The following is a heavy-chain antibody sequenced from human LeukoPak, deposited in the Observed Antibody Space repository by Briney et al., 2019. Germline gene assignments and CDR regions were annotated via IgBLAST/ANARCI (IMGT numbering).Heavy chain of an antibody. CDR3: AKDRACAFDI. CDR1: GFTFSSCA. V-gene: IGHV3-23*01. J-gene: IGHJ3*02. Sequence: GGSLRLSCAASGFTFSSCAMSWVRQAPGKGLEWVSGISASGGTTYYADSVKGRFTISRDNSKNTLVLQLNSLRAEDTAVYYCAKDRACAFDIWGQGTMVTVSS. CDR2: ISASGGTT.